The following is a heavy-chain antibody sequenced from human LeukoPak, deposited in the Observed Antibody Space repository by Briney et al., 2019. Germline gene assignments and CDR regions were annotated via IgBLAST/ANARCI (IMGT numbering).Heavy chain of an antibody. CDR1: GFTFSNYA. D-gene: IGHD1-26*01. CDR2: IGGSGGST. Sequence: GGSLRLSCAASGFTFSNYAMSWVRQAPGKGLQWVSAIGGSGGSTYYADSVKGRFTISRDNSKNTLYLQMNSLRAEDTAVYYCANRESYAALDSWGQGTLVTVSS. V-gene: IGHV3-23*01. CDR3: ANRESYAALDS. J-gene: IGHJ4*02.